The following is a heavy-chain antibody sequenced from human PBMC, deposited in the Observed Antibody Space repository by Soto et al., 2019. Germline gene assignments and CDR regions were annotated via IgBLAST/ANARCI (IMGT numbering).Heavy chain of an antibody. V-gene: IGHV1-18*04. J-gene: IGHJ3*02. Sequence: QVQLVQSGAEMKKPGASVEVSCKTSGYTFTNHGINWVRQAPGQGLEWMECINPYNANTNYAQKLKGRVTLTTDTSTSTAYMDLRSLTSDDTAVYYCARDRVAGIWGDAFDIWGQGTMVPISS. CDR3: ARDRVAGIWGDAFDI. CDR2: INPYNANT. CDR1: GYTFTNHG. D-gene: IGHD3-16*01.